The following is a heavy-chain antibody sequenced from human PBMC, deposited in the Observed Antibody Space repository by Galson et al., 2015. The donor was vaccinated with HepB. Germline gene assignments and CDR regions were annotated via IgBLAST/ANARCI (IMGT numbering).Heavy chain of an antibody. D-gene: IGHD3-16*01. Sequence: SLRLSCAASGFTFSSYAMNWVHQAPGKGLEWVAVLSSHGDNEYYADSVKGRFTISRDNSENTVYLQMHSPRVEDTAVYYCARTFYFDYWGQGTLVTVSS. V-gene: IGHV3-30*04. J-gene: IGHJ4*02. CDR3: ARTFYFDY. CDR1: GFTFSSYA. CDR2: LSSHGDNE.